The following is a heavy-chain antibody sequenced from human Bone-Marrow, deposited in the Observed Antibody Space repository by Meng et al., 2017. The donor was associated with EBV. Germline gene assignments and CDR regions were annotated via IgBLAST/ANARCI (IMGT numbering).Heavy chain of an antibody. J-gene: IGHJ4*01. CDR1: GGSFSGSD. Sequence: VQLPQWGDGLLRPSETLSLTGAVDGGSFSGSDWSWIRQPPGKGLEWIGEINLGGNTNYNPSLKSRVSISVDTSKNHFSLKVNSVTAADTAVYYCATWNNNGWYYGYWGQGTLVTVSS. D-gene: IGHD6-19*01. CDR3: ATWNNNGWYYGY. V-gene: IGHV4-34*01. CDR2: INLGGNT.